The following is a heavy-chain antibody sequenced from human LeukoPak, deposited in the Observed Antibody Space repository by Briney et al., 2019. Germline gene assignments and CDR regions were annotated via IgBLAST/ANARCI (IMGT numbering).Heavy chain of an antibody. CDR2: IDSFGSSK. Sequence: PGGSLRLSCAASGFTFSSYWMHWVRQAPGKGLVWVSRIDSFGSSKNYADSVRGRFTISRDNAKNTLYLQMSSLRADDTAVYYCARSDHYHDNSGYDVWGQGTLLTVSS. V-gene: IGHV3-74*01. D-gene: IGHD3-22*01. CDR1: GFTFSSYW. CDR3: ARSDHYHDNSGYDV. J-gene: IGHJ4*02.